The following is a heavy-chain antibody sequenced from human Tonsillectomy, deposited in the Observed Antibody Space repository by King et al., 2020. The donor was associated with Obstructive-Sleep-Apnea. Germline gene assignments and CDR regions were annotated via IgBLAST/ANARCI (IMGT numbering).Heavy chain of an antibody. V-gene: IGHV3-30-3*01. D-gene: IGHD1-26*01. CDR3: AGATTADYFDY. CDR2: ISYDGSNK. J-gene: IGHJ4*02. Sequence: VQLVESGGGVVQPGRSLRLSWAASGFTFSSYAMNGVRQAPGKGLEWVAVISYDGSNKYNADSVKGRFTISRDNSKNTLYLQMNSLRAEDTAVYYCAGATTADYFDYWGQGTLVTVSS. CDR1: GFTFSSYA.